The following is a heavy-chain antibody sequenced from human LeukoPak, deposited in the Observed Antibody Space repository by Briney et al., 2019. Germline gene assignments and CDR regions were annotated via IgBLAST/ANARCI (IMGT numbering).Heavy chain of an antibody. CDR3: ARDETLEFGRGAFDI. V-gene: IGHV1-69*13. Sequence: ASVKVSCKASGGTFSSYAISWVRQAPGQGLEWMGGIIPIFGTANYAQKFQGRVTITADESTSTAYMELSSLRSEDTAVYYCARDETLEFGRGAFDIWGQGTMVTVSS. D-gene: IGHD1-26*01. J-gene: IGHJ3*02. CDR1: GGTFSSYA. CDR2: IIPIFGTA.